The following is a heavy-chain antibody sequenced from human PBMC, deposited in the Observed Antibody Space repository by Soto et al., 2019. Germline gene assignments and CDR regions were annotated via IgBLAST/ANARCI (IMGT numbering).Heavy chain of an antibody. J-gene: IGHJ6*02. Sequence: LRLSCAASGFTFSSYGMHWVRQAPGKGLEWVAVISYDGSNKYYADSVKGRFTISRDNSKNTLYLQMNSLRAEDTAVYYCAKGQHCSSTSCYFYYYGMGVWGQGTTVTVSS. CDR2: ISYDGSNK. CDR1: GFTFSSYG. V-gene: IGHV3-30*18. CDR3: AKGQHCSSTSCYFYYYGMGV. D-gene: IGHD2-2*01.